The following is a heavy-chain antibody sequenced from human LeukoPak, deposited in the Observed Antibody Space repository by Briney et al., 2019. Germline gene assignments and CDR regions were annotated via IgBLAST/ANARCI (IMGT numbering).Heavy chain of an antibody. J-gene: IGHJ5*02. D-gene: IGHD2-2*01. V-gene: IGHV1-2*02. Sequence: ASVKVSCKASGYTFTGYYMHWVRQAPGQGLEWMGWINPNSGGTNYAQKLQGRVTMTRDTSISTAYMELSRLRSDDTAVYYCAREYRYCSSTSCFRNWFDPWGQGTLVTVSS. CDR2: INPNSGGT. CDR1: GYTFTGYY. CDR3: AREYRYCSSTSCFRNWFDP.